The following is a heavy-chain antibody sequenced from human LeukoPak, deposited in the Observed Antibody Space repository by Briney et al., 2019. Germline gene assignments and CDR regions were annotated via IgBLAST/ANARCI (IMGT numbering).Heavy chain of an antibody. J-gene: IGHJ6*03. V-gene: IGHV3-21*01. CDR1: GFTFSSYN. CDR3: ARDPYSGRYGDYYYYYMDV. D-gene: IGHD1-26*01. Sequence: AGGSLRLSCAASGFTFSSYNMNWVRQAPGKWLEWVSSITSSSSYIYYADSVKGRFTISRDNAKNSLYLQINSLRAEDTAVYYCARDPYSGRYGDYYYYYMDVWGKGTTVTISS. CDR2: ITSSSSYI.